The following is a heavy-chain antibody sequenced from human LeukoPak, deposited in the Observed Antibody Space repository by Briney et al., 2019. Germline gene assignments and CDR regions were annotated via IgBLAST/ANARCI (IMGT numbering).Heavy chain of an antibody. V-gene: IGHV1-69*05. Sequence: GSSVKVSCKASGGTFSSYAISWVRQAPGQGLEWMGGIIPIFGTANYAQKFQGRVTITTDESTSTAYMELSSLRSEDTAVYYCARGRSYDILTGYYKSYYYYYMDVWGKGTTVTISS. J-gene: IGHJ6*03. CDR2: IIPIFGTA. CDR1: GGTFSSYA. D-gene: IGHD3-9*01. CDR3: ARGRSYDILTGYYKSYYYYYMDV.